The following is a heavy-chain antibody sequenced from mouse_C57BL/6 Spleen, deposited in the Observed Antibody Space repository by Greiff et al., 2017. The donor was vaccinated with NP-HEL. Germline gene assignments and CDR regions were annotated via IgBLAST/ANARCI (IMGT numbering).Heavy chain of an antibody. CDR1: GYAFSSSW. J-gene: IGHJ1*03. CDR2: IYPGDGDT. V-gene: IGHV1-82*01. Sequence: QVQLQQSGPELVKPGASVTISCKASGYAFSSSWMNWVKQRPGKGLEWIGRIYPGDGDTNYNGKFKGKATLTADKSSSTAYMQLSSLTSEDSAVYCCEGYYYGSSPGVWGTGTTVTVSS. D-gene: IGHD1-1*01. CDR3: EGYYYGSSPGV.